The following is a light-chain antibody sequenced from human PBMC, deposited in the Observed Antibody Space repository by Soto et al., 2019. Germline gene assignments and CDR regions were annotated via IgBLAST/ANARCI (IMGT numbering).Light chain of an antibody. Sequence: EIVLTQSPGTLSLSPGARATLSCRASHSVTSDFLAWYQQKPGQAPRLLIYAASSRATDIPDRFSGSGSGTDFTLTISRLEPEDFAVYYCQQYGSSPPYTFGQGTKLEIK. J-gene: IGKJ2*01. CDR1: HSVTSDF. CDR3: QQYGSSPPYT. CDR2: AAS. V-gene: IGKV3-20*01.